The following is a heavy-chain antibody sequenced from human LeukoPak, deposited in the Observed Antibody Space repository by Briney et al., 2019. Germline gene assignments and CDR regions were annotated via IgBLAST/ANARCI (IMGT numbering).Heavy chain of an antibody. D-gene: IGHD5-18*01. J-gene: IGHJ4*02. CDR3: AKDLRPGYSYGYADY. V-gene: IGHV3-23*01. Sequence: PGGSLRLSCAASGFTFSSNGMSWVRQAPGKGLEWVSGISATTGGTYYADSVKGRFTISRDNSKNTLYLQMNSLRAEDTAVYYCAKDLRPGYSYGYADYWGQGTLVTVSS. CDR2: ISATTGGT. CDR1: GFTFSSNG.